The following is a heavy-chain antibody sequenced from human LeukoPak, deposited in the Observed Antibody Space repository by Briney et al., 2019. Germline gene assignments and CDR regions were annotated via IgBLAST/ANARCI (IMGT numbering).Heavy chain of an antibody. V-gene: IGHV3-21*01. Sequence: GGSLRLSCAASGLTFSTSTMNWVRQAPGKGLEWVSTISSITSYIYYADSVKGRFAISRDNAQNSLYLQMNSLRAEDTAVYYCARSGGSGSYINWFDPWGQGTLVTVSS. CDR3: ARSGGSGSYINWFDP. D-gene: IGHD3-10*01. CDR2: ISSITSYI. J-gene: IGHJ5*02. CDR1: GLTFSTST.